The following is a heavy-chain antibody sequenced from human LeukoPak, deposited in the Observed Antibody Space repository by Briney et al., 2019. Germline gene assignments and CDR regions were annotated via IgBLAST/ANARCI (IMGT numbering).Heavy chain of an antibody. CDR1: GFTFSSYA. Sequence: GGSLRLSCAASGFTFSSYAMSWVRQAPGQGLEWVSAISGSGGSTYYADSVKGRFTISRDNSKNTLYLQMNSLRAEDTAVYYCAKGPGIAAAGPKYDPWGQGTLVTVSS. CDR2: ISGSGGST. J-gene: IGHJ5*02. V-gene: IGHV3-23*01. CDR3: AKGPGIAAAGPKYDP. D-gene: IGHD6-13*01.